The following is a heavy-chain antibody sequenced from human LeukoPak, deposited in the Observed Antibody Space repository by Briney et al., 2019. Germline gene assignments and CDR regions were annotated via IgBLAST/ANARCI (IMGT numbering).Heavy chain of an antibody. V-gene: IGHV4-59*01. D-gene: IGHD3-16*01. CDR1: GGSISTYS. CDR3: ARDSTGHGGNDAFDI. Sequence: SETLSLTCTVSGGSISTYSWNWIRQPPGKGLEWIGYIYYIGRTNYNPSLKSRVTISIDTSKNQFSLRLSSVTAADTAVYYCARDSTGHGGNDAFDIWGQGTMVTVSS. J-gene: IGHJ3*02. CDR2: IYYIGRT.